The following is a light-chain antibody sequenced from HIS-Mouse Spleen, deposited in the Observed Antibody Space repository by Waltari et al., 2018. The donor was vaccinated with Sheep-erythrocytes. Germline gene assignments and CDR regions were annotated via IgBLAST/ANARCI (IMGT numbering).Light chain of an antibody. V-gene: IGLV1-51*01. CDR3: GTWDSSLSAGRV. CDR2: DNN. Sequence: QSVLTQPPSVSAAPGQKVTISSSGSSANIGNNYVYWYQQLPGTAPKLLIYDNNKRPSGIPDRFSGSKSGTSATLGITGLQTGDEADYYCGTWDSSLSAGRVFGGGTKLTVL. CDR1: SANIGNNY. J-gene: IGLJ3*02.